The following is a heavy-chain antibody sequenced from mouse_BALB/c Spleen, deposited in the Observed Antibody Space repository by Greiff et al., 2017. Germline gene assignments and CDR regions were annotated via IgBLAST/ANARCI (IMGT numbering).Heavy chain of an antibody. V-gene: IGHV2-6-7*01. Sequence: VQLQQSGPGLVAPSQSLSITCTVSGFSLTGYGVNWVRQPPGKGLEWLGMIWSDGSTNYNSALKSRLSIRKDNSKSQVFLKMNNLQTDDTSRYYCARDHYYGSSYAMGYWGQGTSVTGPS. CDR1: GFSLTGYG. D-gene: IGHD1-1*01. CDR2: IWSDGST. J-gene: IGHJ4*01. CDR3: ARDHYYGSSYAMGY.